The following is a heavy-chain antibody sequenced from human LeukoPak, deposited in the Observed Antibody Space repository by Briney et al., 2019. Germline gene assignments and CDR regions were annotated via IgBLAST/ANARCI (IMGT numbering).Heavy chain of an antibody. CDR2: ISGSGGST. J-gene: IGHJ4*02. Sequence: PGGSLRLSCAASGFTFSSYVMSWVRQAPGKGLEWVSGISGSGGSTNHADSVKGRFTISRDNSKNTLYLQMNSLRAEDTAKYYCAKVYSSGWYWVDYWGQGTLVTVSS. D-gene: IGHD6-19*01. CDR3: AKVYSSGWYWVDY. CDR1: GFTFSSYV. V-gene: IGHV3-23*01.